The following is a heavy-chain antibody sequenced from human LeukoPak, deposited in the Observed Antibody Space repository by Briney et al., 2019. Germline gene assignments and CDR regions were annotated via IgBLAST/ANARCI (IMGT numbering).Heavy chain of an antibody. V-gene: IGHV3-7*01. CDR1: GFTFKNYR. CDR2: MKDDGNEI. J-gene: IGHJ4*02. Sequence: AGGSLRLSCTASGFTFKNYRMTWVRQAPGKGLEWVASMKDDGNEIQYVDSVKGRFTISRDNAKNSLYLQMNSLRAEDTAVYYCARNRATNDYWGQGTLVTVSS. CDR3: ARNRATNDY. D-gene: IGHD1-26*01.